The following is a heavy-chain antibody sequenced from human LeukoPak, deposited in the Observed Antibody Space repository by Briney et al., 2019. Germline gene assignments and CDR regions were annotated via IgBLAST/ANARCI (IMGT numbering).Heavy chain of an antibody. CDR1: GFTFSSYS. J-gene: IGHJ6*03. CDR2: ISSSSSYI. Sequence: GGSLRLSCAASGFTFSSYSMNWVRQAPGKGLEWVSSISSSSSYIYYADSVKGRFTISRDNAKNSLYLQMNSLRAEDTAVYYCARVYCSSTSCYSFPSPLNYYYYYYMDVWGKGTTVTISS. V-gene: IGHV3-21*01. CDR3: ARVYCSSTSCYSFPSPLNYYYYYYMDV. D-gene: IGHD2-2*01.